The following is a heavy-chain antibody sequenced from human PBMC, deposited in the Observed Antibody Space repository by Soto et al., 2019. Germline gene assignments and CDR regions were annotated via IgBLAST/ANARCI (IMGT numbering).Heavy chain of an antibody. CDR1: GFTFSSYG. V-gene: IGHV3-13*01. Sequence: PGGPLGLYCAASGFTFSSYGRHWVRQGTGKGLEWVSAIGTAGDTYYSGSVKGRFSVSRENVKNSLYLQMNSLRAGDTAVYYCERGGDCSKTSCYWARLYYGLDVWGQGTTVTV. J-gene: IGHJ6*02. CDR2: IGTAGDT. D-gene: IGHD2-2*01. CDR3: ERGGDCSKTSCYWARLYYGLDV.